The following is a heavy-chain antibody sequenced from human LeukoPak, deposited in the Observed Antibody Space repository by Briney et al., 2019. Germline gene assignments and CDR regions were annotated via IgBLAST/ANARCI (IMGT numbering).Heavy chain of an antibody. CDR2: IKQDGSEK. CDR3: ARDKENSAWTGSLFDH. V-gene: IGHV3-7*01. CDR1: GFTFNNYW. Sequence: PGGSLRLSCAASGFTFNNYWMSWVRQAPGKGLEWVANIKQDGSEKYYVGSVKGRFTISRDNAKNSLYLQMNSLRAEDTAVYYCARDKENSAWTGSLFDHWGQGTLVTASS. D-gene: IGHD6-19*01. J-gene: IGHJ4*02.